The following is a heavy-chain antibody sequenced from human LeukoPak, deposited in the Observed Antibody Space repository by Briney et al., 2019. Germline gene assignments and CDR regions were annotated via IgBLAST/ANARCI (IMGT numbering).Heavy chain of an antibody. CDR3: ARDQGKGYCTNDVCYINQYNWFDP. V-gene: IGHV1-46*01. Sequence: ASVKVSCKASGGTFSSYAISWVRQAPGQGLEWMGLINPSGGSTSYAQKFQGRVTMTRDTSTSTVYMELSSLRSEDTAVYYCARDQGKGYCTNDVCYINQYNWFDPWGQGTLVTVSS. D-gene: IGHD2-8*01. CDR2: INPSGGST. CDR1: GGTFSSYA. J-gene: IGHJ5*02.